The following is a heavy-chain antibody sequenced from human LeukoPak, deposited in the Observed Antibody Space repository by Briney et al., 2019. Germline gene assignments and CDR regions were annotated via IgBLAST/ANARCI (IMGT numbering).Heavy chain of an antibody. J-gene: IGHJ4*02. Sequence: WIRQHPGKGLEWMGIIYPGDSDTRYSPSFQGQVTISADKSISTAYLQWSSLKASDTAMYYCARLAREPQNAESDYWGQGTLVTVSS. V-gene: IGHV5-51*01. D-gene: IGHD1-26*01. CDR3: ARLAREPQNAESDY. CDR2: IYPGDSDT.